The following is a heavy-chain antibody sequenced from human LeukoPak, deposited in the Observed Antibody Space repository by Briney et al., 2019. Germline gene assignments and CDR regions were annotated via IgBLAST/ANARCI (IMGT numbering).Heavy chain of an antibody. CDR2: IYTSGST. Sequence: PSETLSLTCTVSGGSISSGSYYWSWIRQPAGKGLEWIGRIYTSGSTNYNPSLKSRVTISVDTSKNQFSLKLSSVTAADAAVYYCARMVRRLFDYWGQGTLVTVSS. D-gene: IGHD3-10*01. CDR3: ARMVRRLFDY. J-gene: IGHJ4*02. CDR1: GGSISSGSYY. V-gene: IGHV4-61*02.